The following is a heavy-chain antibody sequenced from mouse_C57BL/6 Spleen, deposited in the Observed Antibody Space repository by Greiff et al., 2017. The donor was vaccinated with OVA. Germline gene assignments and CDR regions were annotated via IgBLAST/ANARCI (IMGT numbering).Heavy chain of an antibody. CDR3: AREGGLPAWFAY. CDR1: GYTFTSYW. CDR2: IHPNSGST. J-gene: IGHJ3*01. D-gene: IGHD2-4*01. Sequence: VQLQQPGAELVKPGASVKLSCKASGYTFTSYWMHWVKQRPGQGLEWIGMIHPNSGSTNYNEKFKSKATLTVDKSSSTAYMQLSSLTSEDSAVYYCAREGGLPAWFAYWGQGTLVTVSA. V-gene: IGHV1-64*01.